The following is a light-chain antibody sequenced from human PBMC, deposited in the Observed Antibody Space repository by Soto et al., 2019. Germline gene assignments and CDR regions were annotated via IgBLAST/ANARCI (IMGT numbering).Light chain of an antibody. J-gene: IGKJ1*01. CDR3: QHYGSSLRT. Sequence: EIVLTQSPGTLSLSPGERATLSCRASQSVSSSYLVWYQQRPGQAPMLLIYGTSSSATGIPDRFSGSGSGTDFTLTISRLEPEDFAVYYCQHYGSSLRTFGQGTKVEI. V-gene: IGKV3-20*01. CDR2: GTS. CDR1: QSVSSSY.